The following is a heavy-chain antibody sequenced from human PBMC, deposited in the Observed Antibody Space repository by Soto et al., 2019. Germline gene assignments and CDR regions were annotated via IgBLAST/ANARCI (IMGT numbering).Heavy chain of an antibody. CDR3: ARGEQLVYNSVWFDP. J-gene: IGHJ5*02. D-gene: IGHD6-6*01. CDR1: GYTFTSYY. V-gene: IGHV1-46*01. CDR2: INPSGGST. Sequence: QVQLVQSGAEVKKPGASVKVSFKASGYTFTSYYMHWVRQAPGQGLEWMGIINPSGGSTSYAQKFQGRVTMTRDTSTSTVYMELSSLRSEDTAVYYCARGEQLVYNSVWFDPWGQGTLVTVSS.